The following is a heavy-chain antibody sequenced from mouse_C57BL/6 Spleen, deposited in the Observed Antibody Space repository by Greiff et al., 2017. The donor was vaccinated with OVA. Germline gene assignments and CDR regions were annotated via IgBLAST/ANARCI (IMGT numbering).Heavy chain of an antibody. CDR2: IYPGDGDT. Sequence: VQLQQSGAELVKPGASVKISCKASGYAFRSYWMNWVKQRPGKGLEWIGQIYPGDGDTNYNGKFKGKATLTADKSSSTAYMQLSSLTSEDSAVYFCARFPIYYYGNWYFDVWGTGTTVTVSS. CDR1: GYAFRSYW. J-gene: IGHJ1*03. V-gene: IGHV1-80*01. D-gene: IGHD1-1*01. CDR3: ARFPIYYYGNWYFDV.